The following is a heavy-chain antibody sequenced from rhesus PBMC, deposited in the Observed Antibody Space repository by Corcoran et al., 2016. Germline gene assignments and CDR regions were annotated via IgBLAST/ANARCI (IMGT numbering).Heavy chain of an antibody. CDR2: LYGSGGKT. D-gene: IGHD6-37*01. Sequence: QVQLQESGPAVVKPSETLSLTCAVSGGSISSRNWWSWIRQSPGKGLEWCGGLYGSGGKTEYKPAHKRRDTIARDTAKKQVYLKLSSVTAADTAVYYCARRYRIAVAGTYLDYWGQGVLVTVSS. V-gene: IGHV4-93*02. J-gene: IGHJ4*01. CDR1: GGSISSRNW. CDR3: ARRYRIAVAGTYLDY.